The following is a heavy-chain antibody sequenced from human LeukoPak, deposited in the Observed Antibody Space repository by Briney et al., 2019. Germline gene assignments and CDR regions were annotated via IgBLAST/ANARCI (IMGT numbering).Heavy chain of an antibody. V-gene: IGHV4-30-2*01. D-gene: IGHD5-18*01. Sequence: SETLSLTCTVSGGSISSGGYYWSWIRQPPGKGLEWIGYIYHSGSTYYNPSLKSRVTISVDRSKNQFSLKLSSVTAADTAVYYCARADRGYSYGFCDYWGQGTLVTVSS. CDR2: IYHSGST. CDR3: ARADRGYSYGFCDY. CDR1: GGSISSGGYY. J-gene: IGHJ4*02.